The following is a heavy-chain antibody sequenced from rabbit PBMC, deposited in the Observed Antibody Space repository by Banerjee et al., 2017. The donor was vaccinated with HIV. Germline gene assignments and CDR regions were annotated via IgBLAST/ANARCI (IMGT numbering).Heavy chain of an antibody. D-gene: IGHD4-1*01. CDR1: GFSLSSGA. CDR2: MYFASGTT. CDR3: ARDSGWGDLNL. Sequence: QEQLVESGGGLVQPEGSLTLTCTASGFSLSSGAMSWVRQAPGKGLEWIGYMYFASGTTDYASWVNGRFTISLDDAQNTVFLQMTSLTYADTATYFCARDSGWGDLNLWGPGTLVTVS. J-gene: IGHJ4*01. V-gene: IGHV1S47*01.